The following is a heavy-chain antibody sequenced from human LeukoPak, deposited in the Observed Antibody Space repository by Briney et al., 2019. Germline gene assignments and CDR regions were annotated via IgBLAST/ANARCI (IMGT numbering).Heavy chain of an antibody. CDR1: GDSIRSNSYY. V-gene: IGHV4-39*01. Sequence: SETLSLTCTVSGDSIRSNSYYWGWIRQPPGKGLEWIGDIYYSGNTKYTPSLKSRVTISVDTSKNQFSLKLSSVTAADTAVYYCARLHDYGDYYADYWGQGTLVTVSS. CDR3: ARLHDYGDYYADY. J-gene: IGHJ4*02. D-gene: IGHD4-17*01. CDR2: IYYSGNT.